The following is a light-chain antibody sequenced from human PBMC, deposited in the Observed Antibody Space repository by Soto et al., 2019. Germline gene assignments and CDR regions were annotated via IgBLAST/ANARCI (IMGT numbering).Light chain of an antibody. CDR1: ESVNSNY. V-gene: IGKV3-20*01. CDR2: GAS. Sequence: ETVLTQSPSTLFLFPGGRATLSRRASESVNSNYLACYQQKPGQAPRLLIYGASTRATGIPDRFSGSGSGTDFILTISRLEPDDLAVYYCQQYGRSPRTFGQGTKVDI. J-gene: IGKJ1*01. CDR3: QQYGRSPRT.